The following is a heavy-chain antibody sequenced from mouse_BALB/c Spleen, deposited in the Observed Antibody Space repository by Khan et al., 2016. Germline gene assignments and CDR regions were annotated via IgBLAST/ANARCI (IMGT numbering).Heavy chain of an antibody. CDR3: ARTARIKY. D-gene: IGHD1-2*01. J-gene: IGHJ2*01. CDR2: ISYSGST. V-gene: IGHV3-2*02. Sequence: VQLQQSGPGLVKPSQSLSLTCTVTGYSITSGYGWNWIRQFPGNKLEWMGYISYSGSTNYNPSLKSRISITRDTSKNQFFLQLNSVTTEDTATYYCARTARIKYWGQGTTLTVSS. CDR1: GYSITSGYG.